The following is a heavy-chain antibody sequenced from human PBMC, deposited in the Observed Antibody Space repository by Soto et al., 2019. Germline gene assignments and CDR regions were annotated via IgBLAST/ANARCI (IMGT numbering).Heavy chain of an antibody. CDR2: IWYDGSNK. CDR3: ARDLLQGYYYYYGMDV. J-gene: IGHJ6*02. V-gene: IGHV3-33*01. Sequence: PVGSVRLSCAASGFTFSSYGMHWVRQAPGKGLEWVAVIWYDGSNKYYADSVKGRFTISRDNSKNTLYLQMNSLRAEDTAVYYCARDLLQGYYYYYGMDVWGQGTTVTVSS. CDR1: GFTFSSYG. D-gene: IGHD2-15*01.